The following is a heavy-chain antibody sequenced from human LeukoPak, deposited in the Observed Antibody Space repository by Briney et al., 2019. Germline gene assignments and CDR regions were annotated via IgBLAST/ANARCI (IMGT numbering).Heavy chain of an antibody. CDR2: ISAYNGNT. CDR3: ASIAWELRPAAPDWFDP. V-gene: IGHV1-18*01. Sequence: ASVKVSCKASGYTFTSYGISWVRQAPGQGLEWMGWISAYNGNTNYAQKLQGRVTMTTDTSTSTAYMELRSLRSDDTAVYYCASIAWELRPAAPDWFDPWGQGTLVTFSS. J-gene: IGHJ5*02. D-gene: IGHD1-26*01. CDR1: GYTFTSYG.